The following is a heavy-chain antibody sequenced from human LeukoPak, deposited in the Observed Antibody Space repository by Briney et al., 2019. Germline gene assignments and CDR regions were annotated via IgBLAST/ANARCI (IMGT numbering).Heavy chain of an antibody. J-gene: IGHJ4*02. Sequence: PGGSLRLSCAASGFTFSSYSMNWVRQAPGKGLEWVSYISSSSSTIYYADSVKGRFTISRDNAKNSLYLQMNSLRAEDTAVYYCARERDYVWGTRYYFDYWGQGTLVTVSS. CDR3: ARERDYVWGTRYYFDY. CDR1: GFTFSSYS. V-gene: IGHV3-48*04. D-gene: IGHD3-16*01. CDR2: ISSSSSTI.